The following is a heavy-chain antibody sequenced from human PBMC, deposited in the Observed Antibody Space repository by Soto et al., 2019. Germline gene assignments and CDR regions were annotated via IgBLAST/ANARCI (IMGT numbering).Heavy chain of an antibody. CDR2: FDPEDGET. J-gene: IGHJ3*01. Sequence: QVQLVQSGAEVKKPGASVKVSCKVSGYTLTELSMHWVRQAPGKGLEWMGGFDPEDGETIYAQKVQGRVTMTEDTSTDTAYMELSSLRSEDTAVYYCATVEYGGALGDDAFDLWGQGTMVTVSS. V-gene: IGHV1-24*01. CDR3: ATVEYGGALGDDAFDL. CDR1: GYTLTELS. D-gene: IGHD3-16*01.